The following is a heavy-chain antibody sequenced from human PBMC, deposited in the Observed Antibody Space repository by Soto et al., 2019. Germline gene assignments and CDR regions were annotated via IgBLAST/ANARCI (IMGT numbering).Heavy chain of an antibody. CDR3: ARGRGSSSWYEISHYFDS. D-gene: IGHD6-13*01. CDR1: GYSFTTYG. J-gene: IGHJ4*02. Sequence: VQLVQSGAELKKSGASVKVSCQTSGYSFTTYGTAWVRQAPGQGLDWIGWISAYSGHTNYAQDFQGRVTMTTDTSTSTAYMELRSLRSDDTAVYYCARGRGSSSWYEISHYFDSWGQGTPVTVSS. CDR2: ISAYSGHT. V-gene: IGHV1-18*01.